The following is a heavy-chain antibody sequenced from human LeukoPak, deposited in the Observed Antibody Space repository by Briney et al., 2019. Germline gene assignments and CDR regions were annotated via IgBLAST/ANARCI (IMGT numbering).Heavy chain of an antibody. Sequence: PSETLSLTCTVSGYSISSGYCWGWIRQPPGKGPEWIGSMYHTGSTYYNPSLKSRVTISVDTSKNQFSLKLSSVTAADTAVYYCARVPGPNWFDPWGQGTLVTVSS. CDR3: ARVPGPNWFDP. V-gene: IGHV4-38-2*02. CDR2: MYHTGST. J-gene: IGHJ5*02. CDR1: GYSISSGYC.